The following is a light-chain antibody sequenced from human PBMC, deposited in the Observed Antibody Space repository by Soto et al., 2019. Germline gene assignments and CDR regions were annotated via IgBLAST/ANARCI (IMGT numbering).Light chain of an antibody. J-gene: IGKJ2*01. V-gene: IGKV1-5*03. CDR1: QTINSW. Sequence: DIQMTQSPSTLSASVRDRVTNTCRASQTINSWLAWYQQRPGKAPRLLIYKASTLESGVPSRFSGSGSGTEFTLTISTLQPDDFATYYCQQYDSIPYTFGQGTELDIK. CDR2: KAS. CDR3: QQYDSIPYT.